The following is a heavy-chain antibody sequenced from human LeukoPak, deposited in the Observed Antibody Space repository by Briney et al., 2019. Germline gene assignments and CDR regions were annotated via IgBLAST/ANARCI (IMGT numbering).Heavy chain of an antibody. CDR2: IYYSGST. CDR3: ARDTGAAILGAFDI. V-gene: IGHV4-59*01. Sequence: SETLSLTCTVSGGSISSYYWSWIRQPPGKGLEWIGYIYYSGSTNYNPPLKSRVTISVDTSKNQFSLKLSSVTAADTAVYYCARDTGAAILGAFDIWGQGTMVTVSS. CDR1: GGSISSYY. D-gene: IGHD2-21*02. J-gene: IGHJ3*02.